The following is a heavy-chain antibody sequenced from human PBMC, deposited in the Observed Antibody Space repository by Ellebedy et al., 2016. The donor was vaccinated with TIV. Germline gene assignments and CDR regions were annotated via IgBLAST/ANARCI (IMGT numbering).Heavy chain of an antibody. V-gene: IGHV4-34*01. Sequence: SETLSLTXAVYGGSFSGYYWSWIRQSPEKGLEWIGEINHSGSSNYNPSLKSRVTISADTSKNQFSLKLSSVTAADTAVYYCARGSRLTGIRCSDYWGQGTLVTVSS. CDR2: INHSGSS. J-gene: IGHJ4*02. CDR3: ARGSRLTGIRCSDY. D-gene: IGHD1-20*01. CDR1: GGSFSGYY.